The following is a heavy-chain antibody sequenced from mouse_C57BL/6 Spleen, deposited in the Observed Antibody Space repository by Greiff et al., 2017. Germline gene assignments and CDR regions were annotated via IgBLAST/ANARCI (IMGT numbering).Heavy chain of an antibody. J-gene: IGHJ4*01. CDR1: GYSFTGYY. V-gene: IGHV1-42*01. CDR3: ARVNYSNYGGAMDY. CDR2: INPSTGGT. Sequence: EVQLQQSGPELVKPGASVKISCKASGYSFTGYYMNWVKQSPEKSLEWIGEINPSTGGTTYNQKFKAKATLTVDKSSSTAYMQLKSLTSEDSAVDYCARVNYSNYGGAMDYWGQGTSVTVSS. D-gene: IGHD2-5*01.